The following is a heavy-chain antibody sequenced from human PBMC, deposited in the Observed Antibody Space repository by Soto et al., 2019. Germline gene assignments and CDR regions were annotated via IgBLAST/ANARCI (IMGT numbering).Heavy chain of an antibody. CDR3: ARSNSYGYNYFDY. D-gene: IGHD5-18*01. V-gene: IGHV3-30-3*01. J-gene: IGHJ4*02. CDR2: ISYDGSNK. Sequence: GGSLRLSCAASGFTFSSYAMHWVRQAPGKGLEWVAVISYDGSNKYYADSVKGRFTISRDNSKNTLYLQMNSLRAEDTAVYYCARSNSYGYNYFDYWGQGTLVNVSS. CDR1: GFTFSSYA.